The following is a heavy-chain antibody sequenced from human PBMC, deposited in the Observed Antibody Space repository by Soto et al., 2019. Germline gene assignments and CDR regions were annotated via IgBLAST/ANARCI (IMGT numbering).Heavy chain of an antibody. CDR1: GGSISSGGYY. CDR2: IYYSGST. CDR3: ARAPGALPYYFDY. J-gene: IGHJ4*02. Sequence: PSETLSLTCTVSGGSISSGGYYWSWIRQHPGKGLEWIGYIYYSGSTYYNPSLKSRVTISVDTSKNQFSLKLSSVTAADTAVYYCARAPGALPYYFDYWGQGTLVTVSS. V-gene: IGHV4-31*03. D-gene: IGHD3-10*01.